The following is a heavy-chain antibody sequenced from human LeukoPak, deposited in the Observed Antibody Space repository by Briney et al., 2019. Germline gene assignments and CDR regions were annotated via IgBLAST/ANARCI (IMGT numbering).Heavy chain of an antibody. CDR2: ISSSSSYI. D-gene: IGHD3-3*01. CDR3: ARGGYDFWSGYHDY. J-gene: IGHJ4*02. V-gene: IGHV3-21*01. CDR1: GFTFSSYS. Sequence: GGSLRLSCAASGFTFSSYSMNWVRQAPGKGLEWVSSISSSSSYIYYADSVKGRFTISRDNAKNSLYLQMNSLRAEDTAVYYCARGGYDFWSGYHDYWGQGTLVTVSS.